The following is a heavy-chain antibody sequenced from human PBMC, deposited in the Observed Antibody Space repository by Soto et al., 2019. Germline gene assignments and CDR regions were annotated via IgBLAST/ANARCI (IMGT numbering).Heavy chain of an antibody. CDR1: GGSIRSYY. Sequence: SETLSLTCNVSGGSIRSYYWNWIRQPPGKTLEWIGDVYYSGSANYNPSLKSRVTISVDMSKNQFSLKLNSVTAADTAVYYCARGSMVRGPTPFDYWGQGTLVTVSS. D-gene: IGHD3-10*01. CDR2: VYYSGSA. V-gene: IGHV4-59*01. CDR3: ARGSMVRGPTPFDY. J-gene: IGHJ4*02.